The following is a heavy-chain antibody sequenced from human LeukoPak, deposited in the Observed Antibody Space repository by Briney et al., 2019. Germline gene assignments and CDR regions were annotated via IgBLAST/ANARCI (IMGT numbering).Heavy chain of an antibody. Sequence: GGSLRLSSAASAFTFGSDAMRWFRRAPREGLVWVSGLSCSGGTRYYADSVKGRLTISRDNSKNTLYLQMNSLRAEDTAVYYCAKGDSSSWLFDYWGEGTLVTVSS. CDR2: LSCSGGTR. J-gene: IGHJ4*02. V-gene: IGHV3-23*01. D-gene: IGHD6-13*01. CDR3: AKGDSSSWLFDY. CDR1: AFTFGSDA.